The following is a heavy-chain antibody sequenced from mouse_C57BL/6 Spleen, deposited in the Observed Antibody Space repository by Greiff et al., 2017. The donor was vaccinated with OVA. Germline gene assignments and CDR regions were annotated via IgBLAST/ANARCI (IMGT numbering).Heavy chain of an antibody. J-gene: IGHJ4*01. Sequence: VQLVESGPGLVQPSQSLSITCTVSGFSLTSYGVHWVRQSPGKGLEWLGVIWRGGSTDYNAAFMSRLSITKYNSKIQVFFKMNSLQAADTAISYCANYDGSVMDYWGQGTSVTVSS. CDR3: ANYDGSVMDY. D-gene: IGHD2-3*01. CDR2: IWRGGST. CDR1: GFSLTSYG. V-gene: IGHV2-5*01.